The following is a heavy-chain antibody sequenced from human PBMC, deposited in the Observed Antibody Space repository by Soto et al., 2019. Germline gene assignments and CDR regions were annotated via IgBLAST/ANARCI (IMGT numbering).Heavy chain of an antibody. Sequence: GGSLRLSCGVSGFTFRSYAMYWVRQAPGRGLEWVSAINNSGGSTYYADSVKGRFTISRDNSKNTLYLQMNSLRAEDTAVYYCAKFSYDSSGYLFDYWGQGTLVTVSS. CDR1: GFTFRSYA. CDR2: INNSGGST. D-gene: IGHD3-22*01. V-gene: IGHV3-23*01. CDR3: AKFSYDSSGYLFDY. J-gene: IGHJ4*02.